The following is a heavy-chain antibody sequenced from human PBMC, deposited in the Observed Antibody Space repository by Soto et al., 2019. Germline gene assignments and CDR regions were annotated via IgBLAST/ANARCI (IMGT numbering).Heavy chain of an antibody. V-gene: IGHV4-34*01. J-gene: IGHJ4*02. CDR2: INHSGST. Sequence: QVQLQQWGAGLLKPSETLSLTCAVYGGSFSGYYWSWIRQPPGKGLEWIGEINHSGSTNYNPSLKSRVTISVDTSKNQVSLKLSSVTAADTAVYYCARGGYCSGGSCYPLRYWGQGTLVTVSS. CDR3: ARGGYCSGGSCYPLRY. CDR1: GGSFSGYY. D-gene: IGHD2-15*01.